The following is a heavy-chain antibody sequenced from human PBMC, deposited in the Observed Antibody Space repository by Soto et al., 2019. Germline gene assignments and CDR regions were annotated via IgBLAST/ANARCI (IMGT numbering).Heavy chain of an antibody. D-gene: IGHD2-2*01. V-gene: IGHV3-74*01. CDR1: GFTFSSRW. CDR3: ARDTSYSTDY. J-gene: IGHJ4*02. Sequence: GGSLRLSCATSGFTFSSRWMHWVRQAPGKGLVWVSYINSDGSTTTYADSVKGRFTISRDNAKNTVYLQMNSLRVDDTAVYYCARDTSYSTDYWGQGTLVTVSS. CDR2: INSDGSTT.